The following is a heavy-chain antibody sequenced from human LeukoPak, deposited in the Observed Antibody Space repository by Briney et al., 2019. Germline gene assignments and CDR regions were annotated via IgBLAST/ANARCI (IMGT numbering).Heavy chain of an antibody. CDR2: IYHSGST. J-gene: IGHJ5*02. CDR3: ARGIAAAGTPSGNWFDP. V-gene: IGHV4-30-2*01. D-gene: IGHD6-13*01. CDR1: GGSISSGGYS. Sequence: SETLSLTCAVSGGSISSGGYSWSWIRQPPGRGLEWIGYIYHSGSTYYNPSLKSRVTIAEDRSKNQFSLKLSSVTAADTAVYYCARGIAAAGTPSGNWFDPWGQGTLVTVSS.